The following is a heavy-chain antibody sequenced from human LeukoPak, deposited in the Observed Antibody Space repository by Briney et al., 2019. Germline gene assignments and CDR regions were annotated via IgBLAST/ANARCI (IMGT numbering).Heavy chain of an antibody. D-gene: IGHD6-19*01. CDR1: GGSISSTNYY. J-gene: IGHJ4*02. V-gene: IGHV4-39*01. CDR2: IYYRGST. Sequence: PSETLSLTCTVPGGSISSTNYYWDWIRQPPGKGLEWIGSIYYRGSTYYNPSLKSRVTISVDTSKNQFSLKLSSVTAADTAVYYCARRDSGWYAYWGQGTLVTVSS. CDR3: ARRDSGWYAY.